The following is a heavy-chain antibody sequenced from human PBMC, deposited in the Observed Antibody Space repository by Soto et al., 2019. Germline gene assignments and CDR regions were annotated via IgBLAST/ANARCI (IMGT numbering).Heavy chain of an antibody. CDR3: ARHNYGSGSTYFDY. Sequence: SETLSLTCTVSGASISSYYWSWIRQPPGKGLEWIGYIYFRGSTNYNPSLKSRVTISVDTSKNQFSLKLNSMTAADTAVYYCARHNYGSGSTYFDYWGQGTLVTVSS. D-gene: IGHD3-10*01. J-gene: IGHJ4*02. CDR1: GASISSYY. V-gene: IGHV4-59*08. CDR2: IYFRGST.